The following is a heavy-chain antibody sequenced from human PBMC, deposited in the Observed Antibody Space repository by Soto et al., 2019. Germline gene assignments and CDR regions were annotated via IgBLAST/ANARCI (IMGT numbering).Heavy chain of an antibody. V-gene: IGHV4-34*01. D-gene: IGHD1-7*01. CDR3: ARITGTTHNYYYYYMDV. J-gene: IGHJ6*03. CDR2: INHSGST. CDR1: GGSFSGYY. Sequence: QVQLQQWGAGLLKPSETLSLTCAVYGGSFSGYYWSWIRQPPGKGLEWIGEINHSGSTNYNPSLKSRVTISVDTSKNQFSLKLSSVTAADTAVYYCARITGTTHNYYYYYMDVWGKEATVTVSS.